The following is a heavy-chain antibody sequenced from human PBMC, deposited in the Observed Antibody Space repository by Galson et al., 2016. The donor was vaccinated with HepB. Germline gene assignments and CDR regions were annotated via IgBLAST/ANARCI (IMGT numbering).Heavy chain of an antibody. Sequence: SLRLSCAVSGFTVSSDYMSWVRQAPGKELEWVSVIYSGGDTYYADSVKGRFTISRDNSNNTLYLQMSSLRTEDTAVYFCARDPGLRNGMGGWGKGTTVTVSS. CDR2: IYSGGDT. D-gene: IGHD4-17*01. CDR3: ARDPGLRNGMGG. J-gene: IGHJ6*04. CDR1: GFTVSSDY. V-gene: IGHV3-66*02.